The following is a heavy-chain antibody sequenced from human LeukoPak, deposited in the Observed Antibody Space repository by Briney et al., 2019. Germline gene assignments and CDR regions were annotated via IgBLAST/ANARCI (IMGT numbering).Heavy chain of an antibody. Sequence: SETLSLTCAVHGGTFSGYFWSWIRQPPGQGLEWIGEINHTGSADSNPSLKSRVTISVDTSKNQISLKLSSVTAADTAVYYCARGYVGFYYGSGTYYYGMDVWGQGTTVTVSS. CDR1: GGTFSGYF. CDR3: ARGYVGFYYGSGTYYYGMDV. D-gene: IGHD3-10*01. CDR2: INHTGSA. V-gene: IGHV4-34*01. J-gene: IGHJ6*02.